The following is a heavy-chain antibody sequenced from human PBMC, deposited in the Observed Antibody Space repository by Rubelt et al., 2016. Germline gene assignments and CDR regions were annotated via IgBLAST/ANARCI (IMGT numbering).Heavy chain of an antibody. CDR3: ATGYSSGWYVAY. J-gene: IGHJ4*02. CDR2: INPNSGGT. Sequence: APGQGLEWMGRINPNSGGTNYAQKFQGRVTITRDTSASTAYMELSSLRSEDTAIYYCATGYSSGWYVAYWGQGTLVTVSS. D-gene: IGHD6-19*01. V-gene: IGHV1-2*06.